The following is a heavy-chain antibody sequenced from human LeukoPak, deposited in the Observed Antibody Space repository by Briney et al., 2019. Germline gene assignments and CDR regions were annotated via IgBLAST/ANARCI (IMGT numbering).Heavy chain of an antibody. J-gene: IGHJ4*02. V-gene: IGHV4-39*01. CDR1: GFSFSTYW. Sequence: GSLRLSCAASGFSFSTYWMSWVRQPPGKGLEWIGSIYYSGSTYYNPSLKSRVTISVDTSKNQFSLKLSSVTAADTAVYYCARGEDYGDYPFDYWGQGTLVTVSS. CDR2: IYYSGST. CDR3: ARGEDYGDYPFDY. D-gene: IGHD4-17*01.